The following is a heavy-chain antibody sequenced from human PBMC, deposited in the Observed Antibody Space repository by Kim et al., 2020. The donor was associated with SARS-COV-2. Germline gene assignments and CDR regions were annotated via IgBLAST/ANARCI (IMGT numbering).Heavy chain of an antibody. V-gene: IGHV4-34*01. CDR3: ARVRIAVTSYRWFDP. D-gene: IGHD6-19*01. Sequence: PSLKSRVTISVDTTKNQFSLKLSSVTAADTAVYYCARVRIAVTSYRWFDPWGQGTLVTVSS. J-gene: IGHJ5*02.